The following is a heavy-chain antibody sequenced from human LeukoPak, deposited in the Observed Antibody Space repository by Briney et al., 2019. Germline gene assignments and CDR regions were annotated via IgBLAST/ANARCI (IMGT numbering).Heavy chain of an antibody. D-gene: IGHD6-19*01. CDR2: IYYSGST. J-gene: IGHJ6*03. Sequence: SETLSLTCTVSGGSISSGSYYWGWIRQPPGKGLEWIGSIYYSGSTYYNPSLKSRVTISVDTSKNQFSLELSSVTAADTAVYYCARHSSGWYYYYYYMDVWGKGTTVTVSS. V-gene: IGHV4-39*01. CDR1: GGSISSGSYY. CDR3: ARHSSGWYYYYYYMDV.